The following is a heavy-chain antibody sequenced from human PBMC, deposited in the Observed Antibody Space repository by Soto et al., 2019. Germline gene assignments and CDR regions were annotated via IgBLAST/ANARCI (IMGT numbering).Heavy chain of an antibody. V-gene: IGHV3-30*18. D-gene: IGHD6-13*01. J-gene: IGHJ4*02. Sequence: QVQLVESGGGVVQPGRSLRLSCAASGFTFNSYGMHWVRQAPGKGLEGVAIISYDGSNNYYADSVRGRFTISRDNSKNTLYLQMNSRRAEDTAVYYCAKGSSWFDYWGQGTLVAVAS. CDR1: GFTFNSYG. CDR2: ISYDGSNN. CDR3: AKGSSWFDY.